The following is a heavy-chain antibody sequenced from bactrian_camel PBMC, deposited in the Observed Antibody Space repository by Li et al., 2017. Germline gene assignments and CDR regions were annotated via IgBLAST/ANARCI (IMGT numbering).Heavy chain of an antibody. CDR3: TKDRSYGTRNWVQST. CDR2: IRRSGGET. D-gene: IGHD3*01. CDR1: GHSRGSNC. J-gene: IGHJ4*01. V-gene: IGHV3-3*01. Sequence: GGSLRLSCVVFGHSRGSNCVGWYRLPPGRVPAEREGIAAIRRSGGETWYAGSVKGRFTISQDSARNNVYLQMNSLKPEDTAMYYCTKDRSYGTRNWVQSTRGQGTQVTVSS.